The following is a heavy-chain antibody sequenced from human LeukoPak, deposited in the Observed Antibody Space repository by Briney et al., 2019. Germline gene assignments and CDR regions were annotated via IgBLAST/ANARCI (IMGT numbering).Heavy chain of an antibody. Sequence: GGSLRCSCAAPGFTFRSYAMTWVRQAPGKGLDWVSAFIAGAGNPYYADSVKGRFTISRDTPTNTLYLQMNSLRAEDTPVYYCAKVTPVGDTPPRYYSDYWGQGALVTVSS. CDR2: FIAGAGNP. CDR1: GFTFRSYA. V-gene: IGHV3-23*01. CDR3: AKVTPVGDTPPRYYSDY. J-gene: IGHJ4*02. D-gene: IGHD1-26*01.